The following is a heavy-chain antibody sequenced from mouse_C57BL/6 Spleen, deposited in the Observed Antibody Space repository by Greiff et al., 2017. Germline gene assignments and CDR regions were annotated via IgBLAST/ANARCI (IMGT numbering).Heavy chain of an antibody. Sequence: VKLQQPGAELVMPGASVKLSCKASGYTFTSYWMHWVKQRPGQGLEWIGEIDPSVSYTNYNQKFNGKSTLTVDKSSSTAYMQLSSLTSEDSAVYYCARYDSSGFDYWGQGTTLTVSS. CDR1: GYTFTSYW. D-gene: IGHD3-2*02. CDR3: ARYDSSGFDY. V-gene: IGHV1-69*01. CDR2: IDPSVSYT. J-gene: IGHJ2*01.